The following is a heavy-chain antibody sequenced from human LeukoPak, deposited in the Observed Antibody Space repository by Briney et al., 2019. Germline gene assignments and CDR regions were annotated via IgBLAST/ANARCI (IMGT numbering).Heavy chain of an antibody. Sequence: PVASVKVSCKASGGTFSSYAISWVRQAPGQGLEWMGRIIPILGIANYAQKFQGRVTITADKSTSTAYMELSSLRSEDTAVYYCASTLEDYYDSSGYYRLFDYWGQGTLVTVSS. CDR3: ASTLEDYYDSSGYYRLFDY. D-gene: IGHD3-22*01. CDR1: GGTFSSYA. CDR2: IIPILGIA. V-gene: IGHV1-69*04. J-gene: IGHJ4*02.